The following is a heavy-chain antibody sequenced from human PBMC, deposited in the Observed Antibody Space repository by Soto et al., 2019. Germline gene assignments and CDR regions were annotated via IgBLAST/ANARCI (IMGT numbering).Heavy chain of an antibody. CDR2: IIPIFGTA. V-gene: IGHV1-69*01. CDR3: ARSKLVVVAATPYNWFDP. J-gene: IGHJ5*02. Sequence: QVQLVQSGAEVKKPGSSVKVSCKASGGTFSSYAISWVRQAPGQGLEWMGGIIPIFGTANYAQKFQGRVTSTADESTSTAYMELSSLRSEDTAVYYCARSKLVVVAATPYNWFDPWGQGTLVTVSS. CDR1: GGTFSSYA. D-gene: IGHD2-15*01.